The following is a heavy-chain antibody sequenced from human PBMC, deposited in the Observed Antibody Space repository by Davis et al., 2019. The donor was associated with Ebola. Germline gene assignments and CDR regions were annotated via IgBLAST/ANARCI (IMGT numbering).Heavy chain of an antibody. V-gene: IGHV1-69*02. CDR1: GGTFNSNN. CDR2: IIPILGIA. Sequence: AASVKVSCKASGGTFNSNNIAWVRQAPEQGLEWMGRIIPILGIANYAQKFQGSVTITADKSTSTAYMELSSLRSEDTAVYYCARGSMLGALFDSWGQGTLVTVSS. J-gene: IGHJ4*02. D-gene: IGHD1-26*01. CDR3: ARGSMLGALFDS.